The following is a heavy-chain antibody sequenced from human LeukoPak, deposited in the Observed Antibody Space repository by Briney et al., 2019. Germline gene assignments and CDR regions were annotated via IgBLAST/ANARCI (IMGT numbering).Heavy chain of an antibody. CDR1: GYTLTGYY. CDR3: ARDLRVYCSGGSCYPPLGY. D-gene: IGHD2-15*01. J-gene: IGHJ4*02. Sequence: ASVKVSCKASGYTLTGYYMHWVRQAPGQGLEWMGWINPNSGGTNYAQKFQGRVTMTRDTSISTAYMELSRLRSDDTAVYYCARDLRVYCSGGSCYPPLGYWGQGTLVTVSS. V-gene: IGHV1-2*02. CDR2: INPNSGGT.